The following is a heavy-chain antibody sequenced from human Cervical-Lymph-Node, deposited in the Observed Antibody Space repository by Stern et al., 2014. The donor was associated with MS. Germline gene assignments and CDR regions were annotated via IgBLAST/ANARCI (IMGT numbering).Heavy chain of an antibody. Sequence: QVQLEESGGGLVKPGGSLRLSCAASGFSFSDYYMSWIRQAPGKGLAWVPYIRGSTSYTKYADSVKGRFTISRDNTKNSLYLQMNSLSAEDTAVYYCARGYSSGWYAGSDYWGQGSLVTVSS. CDR2: IRGSTSYT. CDR1: GFSFSDYY. CDR3: ARGYSSGWYAGSDY. V-gene: IGHV3-11*06. J-gene: IGHJ4*02. D-gene: IGHD6-19*01.